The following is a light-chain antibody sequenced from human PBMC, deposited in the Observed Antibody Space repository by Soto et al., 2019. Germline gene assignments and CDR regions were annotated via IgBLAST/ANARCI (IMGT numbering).Light chain of an antibody. V-gene: IGLV1-40*01. CDR3: QSYDMSLNNYV. Sequence: QSVLTQPPSVSGAPGQTVTISCTGSGSNIGAPYDVHWYQHLPGTAPKLLIYGGNNRPSGVPDRVSGSRSGTSASLDITGLQAQDEAAYCCQSYDMSLNNYVFGTGTKVTVL. J-gene: IGLJ1*01. CDR1: GSNIGAPYD. CDR2: GGN.